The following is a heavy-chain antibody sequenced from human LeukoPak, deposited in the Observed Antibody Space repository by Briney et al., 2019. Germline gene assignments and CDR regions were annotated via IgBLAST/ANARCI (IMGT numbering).Heavy chain of an antibody. J-gene: IGHJ6*02. CDR3: ARDKLAPYYGMDV. D-gene: IGHD1-26*01. CDR2: IYYSGST. Sequence: SETLSLTCTVSGGSISSYYWSWIRQPPGKGLEWIGYIYYSGSTNYNPSLKNRVTISVDTSKNQFSLKLSSVTAADTAVYYCARDKLAPYYGMDVWGQGTTVTVSS. V-gene: IGHV4-59*01. CDR1: GGSISSYY.